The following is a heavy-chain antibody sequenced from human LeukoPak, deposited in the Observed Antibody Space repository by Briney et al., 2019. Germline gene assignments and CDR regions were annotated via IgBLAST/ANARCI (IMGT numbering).Heavy chain of an antibody. Sequence: GGSLRLSCAASGFTFSSYAMHWVRQAPGRGLEWVAVVSYDEINEYYADSVKGRFTISRDNSKNTLYLQMNSLRAEDTAVYYCAKDLYRYSGSSYFDYWGQGTLVTVSS. CDR2: VSYDEINE. J-gene: IGHJ4*02. V-gene: IGHV3-30-3*01. D-gene: IGHD1-26*01. CDR3: AKDLYRYSGSSYFDY. CDR1: GFTFSSYA.